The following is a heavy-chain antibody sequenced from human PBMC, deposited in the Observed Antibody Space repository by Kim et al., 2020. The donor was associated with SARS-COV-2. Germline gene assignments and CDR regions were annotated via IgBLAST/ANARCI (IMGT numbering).Heavy chain of an antibody. V-gene: IGHV3-15*01. CDR1: GFTFSNAW. CDR3: TTDLEAYCGGDCYSRVDY. Sequence: GGSLRLSCAASGFTFSNAWMSWVRQAPGKGLGWVGRIKSKTDGGTTDYAAPVKGRFTISRDDSKNTLYLQMNSLKTEDTAVYYCTTDLEAYCGGDCYSRVDYWGQGTLVTVSS. CDR2: IKSKTDGGTT. D-gene: IGHD2-21*02. J-gene: IGHJ4*02.